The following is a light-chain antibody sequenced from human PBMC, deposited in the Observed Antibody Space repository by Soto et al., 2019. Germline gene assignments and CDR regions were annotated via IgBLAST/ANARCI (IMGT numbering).Light chain of an antibody. Sequence: EIVLTQSPGTLSLSPGERATLSCRASQSVSNNYLAWYQQKPCQAPRLLIYGAYNRATGIPDRFSGSGSGTDFSLTISRLELEDFSVYYCQQNGSSGTFGQGPKVEIK. CDR3: QQNGSSGT. J-gene: IGKJ1*01. CDR1: QSVSNNY. CDR2: GAY. V-gene: IGKV3-20*01.